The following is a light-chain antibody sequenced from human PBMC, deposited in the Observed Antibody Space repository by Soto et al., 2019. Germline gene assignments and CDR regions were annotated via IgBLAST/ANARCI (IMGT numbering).Light chain of an antibody. CDR3: SSYTSSSLYV. V-gene: IGLV2-14*01. Sequence: QSVLTQPASVSXSPGQSITISCTGTSSDVGGYNYVSWYQQHPGKAPKLMIYDVSNRPSGVSNRFSGSKSGNTASLTISGLQAEDEADYYCSSYTSSSLYVFGTGTKLTVL. CDR2: DVS. J-gene: IGLJ1*01. CDR1: SSDVGGYNY.